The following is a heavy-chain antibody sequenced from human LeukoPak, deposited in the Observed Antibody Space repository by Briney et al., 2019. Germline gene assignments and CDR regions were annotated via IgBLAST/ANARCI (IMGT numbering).Heavy chain of an antibody. CDR3: ARHFDHVGSGIYEY. CDR2: IYYSGYT. CDR1: GGSISSNY. V-gene: IGHV4-59*08. Sequence: PPETLSLTCTVSGGSISSNYWSWIRQPPGKGLEWIGYIYYSGYTNYNPSLKSRVTISVDTSNNQFSLKLSSVTAADTAVYYCARHFDHVGSGIYEYWGQGTLVTVSS. D-gene: IGHD3-10*01. J-gene: IGHJ4*02.